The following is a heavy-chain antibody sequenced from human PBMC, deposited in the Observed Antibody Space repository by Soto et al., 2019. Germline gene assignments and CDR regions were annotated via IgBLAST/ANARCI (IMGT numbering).Heavy chain of an antibody. J-gene: IGHJ6*03. CDR1: GGTFSSYT. CDR2: IIPILCIA. D-gene: IGHD2-2*01. CDR3: ARGSSTSYNMDI. Sequence: GASVKVSCKASGGTFSSYTISWVRQAPGQGLEWMGRIIPILCIANYAQKFQGRVTITADKSTSTAYMELSSLRFEDTAVYYCARGSSTSYNMDIWGKGTTVTVSS. V-gene: IGHV1-69*02.